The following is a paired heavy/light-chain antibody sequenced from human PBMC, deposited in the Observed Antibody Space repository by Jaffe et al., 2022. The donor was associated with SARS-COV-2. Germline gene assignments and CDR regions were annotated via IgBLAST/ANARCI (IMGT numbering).Light chain of an antibody. CDR2: DVT. V-gene: IGLV2-14*03. Sequence: QSTLTQPASVSGSPGQSITISCTGTSGDVGDYNYVSWYQQHPGKVPKLLIYDVTNRPSGISSRFSGSKSGNTASLTISGLQAEDEAIYYCSSYTNTYTLVAFGGGTSLTVL. J-gene: IGLJ2*01. CDR1: SGDVGDYNY. CDR3: SSYTNTYTLVA.
Heavy chain of an antibody. CDR2: IYNGANT. Sequence: QVQLQESGPGLVKPSQTLSLTCAVSGGSISSGGYYWSWIRQPPGKGLEWIGYIYNGANTYYNPSLGNRVTMSGDTSENQLSLKVTSVTAADTAVYFCARAGTKSSSTWHRYWGQGTLVIVSP. CDR3: ARAGTKSSSTWHRY. J-gene: IGHJ1*01. V-gene: IGHV4-31*11. D-gene: IGHD6-13*01. CDR1: GGSISSGGYY.